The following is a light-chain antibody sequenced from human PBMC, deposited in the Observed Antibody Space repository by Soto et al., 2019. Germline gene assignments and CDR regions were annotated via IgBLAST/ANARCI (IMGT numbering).Light chain of an antibody. CDR2: GAS. Sequence: EIVMTQSPATLSVSPGERATLSCRASQSVSSNLAWYQQKPGQAPRLLIYGASTRATGIPARFSGSGSGTVFTPTISSLQSEDFAVYYCQQYNNRPYTFGQGTKLEIK. CDR1: QSVSSN. V-gene: IGKV3-15*01. CDR3: QQYNNRPYT. J-gene: IGKJ2*01.